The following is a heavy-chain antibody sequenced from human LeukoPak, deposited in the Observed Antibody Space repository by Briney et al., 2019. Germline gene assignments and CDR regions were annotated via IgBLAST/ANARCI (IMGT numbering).Heavy chain of an antibody. CDR1: GDSISSYF. J-gene: IGHJ4*02. CDR2: IYYSGST. CDR3: ASTFGELLSHPFGY. D-gene: IGHD3-10*01. V-gene: IGHV4-59*01. Sequence: PSETLSLTCTGSGDSISSYFWSWIRQPPGKGLEWIGYIYYSGSTNYNPSLKSRVTISVDTSKNQFSLKLSSVTAADTAVYYCASTFGELLSHPFGYWGQGTLVTVSS.